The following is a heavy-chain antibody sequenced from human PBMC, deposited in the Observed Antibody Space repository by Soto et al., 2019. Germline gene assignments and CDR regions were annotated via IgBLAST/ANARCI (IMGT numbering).Heavy chain of an antibody. D-gene: IGHD6-19*01. Sequence: SAALSRTCAVYGGSVSSYYWSWIRQHPGKGLEWIGYIYYSGSTNYNPSLKSRVTISVDTSKNQFSLKLSSVTAADTAVYYCARAEMDNIAVAGSYYYGMDVWGQGTTVTVSS. CDR2: IYYSGST. CDR3: ARAEMDNIAVAGSYYYGMDV. CDR1: GGSVSSYY. J-gene: IGHJ6*02. V-gene: IGHV4-59*02.